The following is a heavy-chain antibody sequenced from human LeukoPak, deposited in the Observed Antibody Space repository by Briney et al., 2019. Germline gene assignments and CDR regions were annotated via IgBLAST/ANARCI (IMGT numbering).Heavy chain of an antibody. CDR3: ARDVAYCGGDCYPRHFDS. CDR2: IYYSGST. Sequence: PSQTLSLTCTVSGGSISSGGYYWSWIRQHPGKGLEWIVYIYYSGSTYYNPSLKSRVTISIDTSKNQFSLKLSSVTAADTAVYYCARDVAYCGGDCYPRHFDSWGQGTLVTVSS. CDR1: GGSISSGGYY. V-gene: IGHV4-31*03. J-gene: IGHJ4*02. D-gene: IGHD2-21*02.